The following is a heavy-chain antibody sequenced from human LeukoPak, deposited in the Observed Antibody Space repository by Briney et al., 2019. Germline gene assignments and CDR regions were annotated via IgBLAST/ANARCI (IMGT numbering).Heavy chain of an antibody. V-gene: IGHV4-61*01. CDR1: GGSVSSGSYY. CDR2: IYYSGST. Sequence: SETLSLTCTVSGGSVSSGSYYWSWIRQPPGKGLEWIAYIYYSGSTNYNPSLESRVTISVDTSKNQFSLKLSSVTAVDTAVYYCARVGYSSSWYYFDYWGQGTLVTVSS. D-gene: IGHD6-13*01. J-gene: IGHJ4*02. CDR3: ARVGYSSSWYYFDY.